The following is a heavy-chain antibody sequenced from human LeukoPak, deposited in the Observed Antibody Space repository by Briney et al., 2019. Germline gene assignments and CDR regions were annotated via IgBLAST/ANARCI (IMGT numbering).Heavy chain of an antibody. Sequence: TGGSLRLSCAVSGFTFTNYYMSWVRQAPGKGLEWVANINQVGTETFYVDSVKGRFTISRDNAKNSLYLQMNSLRAEDTAVYYWARIEDYWGQGTLVTVSS. CDR3: ARIEDY. CDR1: GFTFTNYY. V-gene: IGHV3-7*03. J-gene: IGHJ4*02. CDR2: INQVGTET.